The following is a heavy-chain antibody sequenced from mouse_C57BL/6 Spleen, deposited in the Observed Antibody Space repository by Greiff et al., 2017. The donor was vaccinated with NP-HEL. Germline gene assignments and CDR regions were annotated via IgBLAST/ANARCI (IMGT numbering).Heavy chain of an antibody. CDR1: GYSFTDYY. V-gene: IGHV1-39*01. D-gene: IGHD2-4*01. Sequence: EVKLMESGPELVKPGASVKISCKASGYSFTDYYMNWVKQSNGKSLEWIGVINPNYGTTSYNQKFKGKATLTVDQSSSTAYMQLNSLTSEDSAVYYCARGDYDGAYYVDYRGQGTTLTVAS. CDR2: INPNYGTT. CDR3: ARGDYDGAYYVDY. J-gene: IGHJ2*01.